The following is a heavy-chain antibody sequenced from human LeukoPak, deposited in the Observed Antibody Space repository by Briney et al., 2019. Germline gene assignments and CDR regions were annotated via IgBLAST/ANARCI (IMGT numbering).Heavy chain of an antibody. CDR2: IIPILGIA. V-gene: IGHV1-69*04. CDR1: GGTFSSYA. D-gene: IGHD6-13*01. J-gene: IGHJ6*02. CDR3: ARDSKQQLDLYYYGMDV. Sequence: GSSVKVSCKASGGTFSSYAISWVRQAPGQGLECMGRIIPILGIANYAQKFQGRVTITADKSTSTAYMELSSLRSEDTAVYYCARDSKQQLDLYYYGMDVWGQGTTVTVSS.